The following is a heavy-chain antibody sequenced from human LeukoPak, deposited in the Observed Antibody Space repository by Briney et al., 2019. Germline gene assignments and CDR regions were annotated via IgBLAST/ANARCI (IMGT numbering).Heavy chain of an antibody. V-gene: IGHV4-4*07. D-gene: IGHD3-16*01. CDR2: IYTSGST. J-gene: IGHJ6*03. CDR3: ARVSRSYVWGTSDYYYYMDV. CDR1: GGSISSYY. Sequence: SETLSLTCTVSGGSISSYYWSWIRQPAGKGLEWIGRIYTSGSTNYNPSLKSRVTMSVDTSKNQFSLKLSSVTAADTAVYYCARVSRSYVWGTSDYYYYMDVWGKGTTVTVAS.